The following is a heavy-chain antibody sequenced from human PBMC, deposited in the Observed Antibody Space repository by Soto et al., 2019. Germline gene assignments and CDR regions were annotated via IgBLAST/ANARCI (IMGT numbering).Heavy chain of an antibody. CDR2: ISYDGSNK. CDR1: GFTFSSYA. V-gene: IGHV3-30-3*01. J-gene: IGHJ6*02. CDR3: ARERGGYCISTSCSGDGMDV. Sequence: QVQLVESGGGVVQPGRSLRLSCAASGFTFSSYAMHWVRQAPGKGLEWVAVISYDGSNKYYADSVKGRFTISRDNSKSTLYLQMNGLRAEDTAVYYCARERGGYCISTSCSGDGMDVWGQGTTVTVSS. D-gene: IGHD2-2*01.